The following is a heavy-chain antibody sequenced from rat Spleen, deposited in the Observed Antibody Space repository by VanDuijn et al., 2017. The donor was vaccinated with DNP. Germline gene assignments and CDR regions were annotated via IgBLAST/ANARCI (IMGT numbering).Heavy chain of an antibody. CDR3: TTDPLYYGIEEPLYVMDA. Sequence: EVQLVESGGGLVQPGRSLKLSCAASGFTFSDYYMAWVRQAPTKGLEWVASISYDGGSTYYRDSVKGRFTISRDNAKSSLYLQMDSLRSEDTATYYCTTDPLYYGIEEPLYVMDAWGQGASVTVSS. J-gene: IGHJ4*01. V-gene: IGHV5-20*01. CDR1: GFTFSDYY. D-gene: IGHD1-6*01. CDR2: ISYDGGST.